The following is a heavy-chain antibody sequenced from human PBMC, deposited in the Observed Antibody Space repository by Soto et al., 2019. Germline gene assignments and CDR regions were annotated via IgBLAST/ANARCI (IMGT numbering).Heavy chain of an antibody. Sequence: EVKLAESGGGLIKPGGSLRLSCAASGFLFSNAWMSWVRQGPGKGLEWVARIKSQSDGGATEYAAAVKGRFTISRDDSNNAVYLQMDSLTSDDTAVYYCLTDPMKLWPYDYWGQGTPVTVSS. CDR2: IKSQSDGGAT. CDR1: GFLFSNAW. D-gene: IGHD3-16*01. J-gene: IGHJ4*02. CDR3: LTDPMKLWPYDY. V-gene: IGHV3-15*01.